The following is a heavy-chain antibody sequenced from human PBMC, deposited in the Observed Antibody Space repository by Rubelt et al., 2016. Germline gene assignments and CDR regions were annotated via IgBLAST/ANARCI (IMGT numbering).Heavy chain of an antibody. CDR3: ARVYGSGSSFYYYYGMDV. CDR1: GFTFSSYW. CDR2: INSAGSST. V-gene: IGHV3-74*01. D-gene: IGHD3-10*01. Sequence: CAASGFTFSSYWMHWVRQAPGKGLVWVSRINSAGSSTSYADSVKGRFTISRDNAKNTLYLQMNSLRAEDTAVYYCARVYGSGSSFYYYYGMDVWGQGTTVTVSS. J-gene: IGHJ6*02.